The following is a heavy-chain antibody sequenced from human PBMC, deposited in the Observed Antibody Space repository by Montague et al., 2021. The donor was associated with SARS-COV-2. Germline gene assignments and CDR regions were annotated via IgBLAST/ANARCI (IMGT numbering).Heavy chain of an antibody. CDR3: ARDRHWTNTYYDILTGYQYYYYGMDV. Sequence: SLRLSCPASGFTVSSNYMSWVRQAPGKGLEWVSVIYSGGSTYYADSVKGRFTISRDNSKNTLYLQMSSLRAEDTAVYYCARDRHWTNTYYDILTGYQYYYYGMDVWGQGTTVTVSS. CDR2: IYSGGST. J-gene: IGHJ6*02. V-gene: IGHV3-66*01. D-gene: IGHD3-9*01. CDR1: GFTVSSNY.